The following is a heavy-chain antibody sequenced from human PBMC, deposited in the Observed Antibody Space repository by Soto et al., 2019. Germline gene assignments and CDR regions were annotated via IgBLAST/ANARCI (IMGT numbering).Heavy chain of an antibody. Sequence: PSETLSLTCAVSGGSISSGGYSWSWIRQPPGKGLEWIGYIYHSGSTYYNPSLKSRVTISVDRSKNQFSLKLSSVTAEDTAVYYCAREGLVLAPSTVHSDHYYYAXDVWGQGTTVTVSS. D-gene: IGHD3-3*02. CDR3: AREGLVLAPSTVHSDHYYYAXDV. CDR1: GGSISSGGYS. J-gene: IGHJ6*02. V-gene: IGHV4-30-2*01. CDR2: IYHSGST.